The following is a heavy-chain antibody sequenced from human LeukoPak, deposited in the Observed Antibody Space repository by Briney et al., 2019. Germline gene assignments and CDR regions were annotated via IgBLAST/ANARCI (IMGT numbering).Heavy chain of an antibody. V-gene: IGHV1-2*02. CDR1: GYTFTGYY. CDR2: INPNSGGT. D-gene: IGHD3-3*01. Sequence: ASVKVSCKASGYTFTGYYMHWVRQAPGQGLEWMGWINPNSGGTNYAQKFQGRVTMTRDTSISTAYMELSRLRSDDTAVYYCARKYDFWSQPDDAFDIWGQGTVVTVSS. CDR3: ARKYDFWSQPDDAFDI. J-gene: IGHJ3*02.